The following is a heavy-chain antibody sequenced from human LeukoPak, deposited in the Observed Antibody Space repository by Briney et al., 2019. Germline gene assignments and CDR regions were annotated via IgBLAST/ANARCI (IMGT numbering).Heavy chain of an antibody. V-gene: IGHV4-31*01. Sequence: PSETLSLTCTVSGASISSGGYYWSWIRQHPGKGLEWIGYIYYTGSTYYNPSLKSQLTMSVDTSKNQFSLNLSSLTAADTAVYYCARRSSGSYDGRFDPWGQGTLVTVSS. CDR2: IYYTGST. D-gene: IGHD3-10*01. CDR3: ARRSSGSYDGRFDP. CDR1: GASISSGGYY. J-gene: IGHJ5*02.